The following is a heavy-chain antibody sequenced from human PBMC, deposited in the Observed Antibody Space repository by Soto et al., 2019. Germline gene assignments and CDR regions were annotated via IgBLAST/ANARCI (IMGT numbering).Heavy chain of an antibody. V-gene: IGHV5-51*01. CDR1: GYSFSNYW. J-gene: IGHJ5*02. CDR3: ARHGFYGDYSSNYFDP. CDR2: IYPSDSQT. Sequence: GESLKICCKGSGYSFSNYWIAGVRQMPGKGLEYMGIIYPSDSQTRYSPSFQGQVTISADKSISTAYLQWTSLKASDTAIYYCARHGFYGDYSSNYFDPWGQGTLVTVSS. D-gene: IGHD4-17*01.